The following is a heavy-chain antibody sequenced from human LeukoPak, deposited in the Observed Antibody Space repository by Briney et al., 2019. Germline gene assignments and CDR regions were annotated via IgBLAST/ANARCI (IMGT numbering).Heavy chain of an antibody. CDR1: GFTFSSYW. Sequence: GGSLRLSCAASGFTFSSYWMHWVRQAPGKGLMWVSRISTDGSTTTYADSVKGRFSISRDNAQNTLYLQMNSLRAEDTAIYYCARVSAYLDIVVVPASDYWGQGTLVTVSS. D-gene: IGHD2-2*01. V-gene: IGHV3-74*01. CDR3: ARVSAYLDIVVVPASDY. J-gene: IGHJ4*02. CDR2: ISTDGSTT.